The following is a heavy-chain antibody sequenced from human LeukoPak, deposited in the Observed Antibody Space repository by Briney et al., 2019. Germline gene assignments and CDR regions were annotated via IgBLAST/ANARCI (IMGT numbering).Heavy chain of an antibody. CDR2: IRDDGRNK. V-gene: IGHV3-30*02. J-gene: IGHJ4*02. D-gene: IGHD6-19*01. CDR3: AQESTLRVAASLDY. CDR1: GFTFSSYG. Sequence: PGGSLRLSCAASGFTFSSYGMHWVRQAPGKGRWWGAFIRDDGRNKYYADSVKGRFTISRDNSTNTLYMQMTSLRAEDTAVYFCAQESTLRVAASLDYSGERTPVTV.